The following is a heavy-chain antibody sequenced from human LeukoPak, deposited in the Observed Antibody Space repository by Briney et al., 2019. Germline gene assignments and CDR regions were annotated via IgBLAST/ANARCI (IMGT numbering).Heavy chain of an antibody. D-gene: IGHD3-10*01. J-gene: IGHJ5*02. CDR3: ARRHSLWFGESASNWFDP. Sequence: SETLSLTCTVPGGSISSYYWSWIRQPPGKGLEWIGYIYYSGSTNYNPSLKSRVTISLDTSKNQFSLKLSSVTAADTAVYYCARRHSLWFGESASNWFDPWGQGTLVTVSS. CDR2: IYYSGST. CDR1: GGSISSYY. V-gene: IGHV4-59*01.